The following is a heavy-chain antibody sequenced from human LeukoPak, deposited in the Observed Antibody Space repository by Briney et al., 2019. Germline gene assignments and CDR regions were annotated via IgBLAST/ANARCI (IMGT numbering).Heavy chain of an antibody. CDR1: GGSFSGYY. CDR3: ARQRIAARRFDY. J-gene: IGHJ4*02. CDR2: INHSGST. V-gene: IGHV4-34*01. D-gene: IGHD6-6*01. Sequence: PSETLSLTCAVYGGSFSGYYWSWIRQPPGKGLEWIGEINHSGSTNYNPSLKSRVTISVDTSKTHFSLKLSSVTAADTAVYYCARQRIAARRFDYWGQGTLVTVSS.